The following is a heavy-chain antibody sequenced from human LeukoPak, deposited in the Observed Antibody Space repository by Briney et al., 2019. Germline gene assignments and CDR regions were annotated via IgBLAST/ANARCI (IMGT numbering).Heavy chain of an antibody. CDR2: ISNSGST. CDR1: GGAITSHY. D-gene: IGHD2-15*01. CDR3: GRDALVGYFSYYYMDV. J-gene: IGHJ6*03. V-gene: IGHV4-59*11. Sequence: SETLSLTCIVSGGAITSHYWTWIRQSPVKGLEWIGGISNSGSTSYNPSLKSRVTISIDTSKNQFSLKLSSVTAADTAVYYCGRDALVGYFSYYYMDVWGKGTTVTVSS.